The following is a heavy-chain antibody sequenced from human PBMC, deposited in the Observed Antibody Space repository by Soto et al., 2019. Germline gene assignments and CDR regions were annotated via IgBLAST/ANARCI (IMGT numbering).Heavy chain of an antibody. Sequence: PGGSLRLSCAVSGFICSSYDMSWVRQAPGKALEWVSTILVGGSTHYEDSVKGRFTISRDTSKNTVYLQMNSLTAGDTAVYYCAKATATGGGAFEIYGQGTMVTVSS. V-gene: IGHV3-23*01. CDR1: GFICSSYD. D-gene: IGHD2-8*02. J-gene: IGHJ3*02. CDR2: ILVGGST. CDR3: AKATATGGGAFEI.